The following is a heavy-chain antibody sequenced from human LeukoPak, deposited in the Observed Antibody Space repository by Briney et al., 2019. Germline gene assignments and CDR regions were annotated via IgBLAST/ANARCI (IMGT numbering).Heavy chain of an antibody. D-gene: IGHD2-15*01. V-gene: IGHV1-2*06. CDR2: MNPNSGGT. J-gene: IGHJ4*02. CDR3: ARDRLYDY. Sequence: GASVKVSCKASGYTFTGYYPHWVRQAPGQGLEWMGRMNPNSGGTDYAQKFQGRVTMTRDTSISTAYMELSRLRSDDTAIYYCARDRLYDYWGQGTLVTVSS. CDR1: GYTFTGYY.